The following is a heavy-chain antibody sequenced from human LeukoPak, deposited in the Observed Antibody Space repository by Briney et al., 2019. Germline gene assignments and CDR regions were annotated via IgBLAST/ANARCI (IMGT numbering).Heavy chain of an antibody. D-gene: IGHD3-10*01. CDR3: ARGPNSLLWFGEFWFDP. CDR1: GYTFTSYD. V-gene: IGHV1-8*03. CDR2: MNPNSGNT. Sequence: GASVKVSCKASGYTFTSYDINWVRQATGQGLEWMGWMNPNSGNTGYAQKFQGRVTITRNTSISTAYMELSSLRSEDTAVYYCARGPNSLLWFGEFWFDPWGQGTLVTVSS. J-gene: IGHJ5*02.